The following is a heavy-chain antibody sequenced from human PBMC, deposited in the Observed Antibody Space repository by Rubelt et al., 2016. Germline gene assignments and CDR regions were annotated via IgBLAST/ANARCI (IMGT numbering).Heavy chain of an antibody. D-gene: IGHD3-22*01. J-gene: IGHJ3*02. Sequence: QVQLVQSGAEVKKPGSSVKVSCKASGGTFSSYAISWVRQAPGQGLEWMGGIIPIFGTANYAQKFQGSVTITAYKSTSTAYWERGSLSSEDTAVYDCARDLVGVVITTHDAFDIWGQGTMVTVSS. CDR2: IIPIFGTA. CDR3: ARDLVGVVITTHDAFDI. V-gene: IGHV1-69*06. CDR1: GGTFSSYA.